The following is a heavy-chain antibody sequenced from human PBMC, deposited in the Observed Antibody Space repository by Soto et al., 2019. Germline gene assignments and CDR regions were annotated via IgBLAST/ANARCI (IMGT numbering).Heavy chain of an antibody. CDR1: GYSINRGYY. CDR2: INHTGGT. D-gene: IGHD3-3*01. Sequence: PSETLSLTCSVSGYSINRGYYWNWIRQPPGKGLEWIGEINHTGGTHYNPSLKSRVTMSVDTSKNQFSLRLSSVTAADTAIYYCATRITVFGLLIPPFDPWGQGTQVTVSS. CDR3: ATRITVFGLLIPPFDP. V-gene: IGHV4-34*01. J-gene: IGHJ5*02.